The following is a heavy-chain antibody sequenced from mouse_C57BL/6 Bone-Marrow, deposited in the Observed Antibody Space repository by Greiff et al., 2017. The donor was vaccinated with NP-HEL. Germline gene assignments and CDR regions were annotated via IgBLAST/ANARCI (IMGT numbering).Heavy chain of an antibody. CDR1: GYTFTDYY. Sequence: EVQLQQSGPVLVKPGASVKMSCKASGYTFTDYYMNWVKQSHGKSLEWIGVINPYNGGTSYNQKFKGKATLTVDKSSSTAYMELNSLTSEDSAVYYCARKRTISHYYDYWGQGTTLTVSS. D-gene: IGHD1-2*01. V-gene: IGHV1-19*01. CDR3: ARKRTISHYYDY. CDR2: INPYNGGT. J-gene: IGHJ2*01.